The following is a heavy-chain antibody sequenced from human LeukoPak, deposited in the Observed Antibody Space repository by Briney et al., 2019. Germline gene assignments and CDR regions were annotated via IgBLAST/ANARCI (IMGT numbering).Heavy chain of an antibody. J-gene: IGHJ4*02. CDR1: GYTFTGYY. CDR2: INPNSGGT. V-gene: IGHV1-2*02. CDR3: ARDLDSSGYYYSGIDY. Sequence: ASVKVSCKASGYTFTGYYMHWVRQAPGQGLEWMGWINPNSGGTNYAQKFQGRVTMTRDTAISTAYMELSRLRSDDTAVYYCARDLDSSGYYYSGIDYWGQGTLVTVSS. D-gene: IGHD3-22*01.